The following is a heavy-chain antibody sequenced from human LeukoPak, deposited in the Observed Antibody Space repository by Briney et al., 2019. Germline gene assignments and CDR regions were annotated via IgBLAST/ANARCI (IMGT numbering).Heavy chain of an antibody. CDR2: IYSGGST. J-gene: IGHJ4*02. D-gene: IGHD3-10*01. CDR3: ARAGFGELFHYFDY. Sequence: GGSLRLSCAASGFTVSSNYMSWVRQAPGKGLEWVSIIYSGGSTYYADSVKGRFTISRDNSKNTLYLQMNSLRAEGTAVYYCARAGFGELFHYFDYWGQGTLVTVSS. V-gene: IGHV3-66*01. CDR1: GFTVSSNY.